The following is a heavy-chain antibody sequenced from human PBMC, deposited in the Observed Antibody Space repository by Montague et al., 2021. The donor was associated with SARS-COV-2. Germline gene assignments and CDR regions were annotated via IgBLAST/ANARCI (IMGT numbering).Heavy chain of an antibody. J-gene: IGHJ4*02. CDR2: VYSSGST. CDR3: ARVRYSDGWTFDY. CDR1: DGSISNYY. V-gene: IGHV4-59*13. D-gene: IGHD6-19*01. Sequence: SETLSLTCYVSDGSISNYYWSWIRQPPGKGLEWIGYVYSSGSTNYNPSLEGRVTMSVDTSKNQLSLKLISVTAADTAVYYCARVRYSDGWTFDYWGQGTLVTVSS.